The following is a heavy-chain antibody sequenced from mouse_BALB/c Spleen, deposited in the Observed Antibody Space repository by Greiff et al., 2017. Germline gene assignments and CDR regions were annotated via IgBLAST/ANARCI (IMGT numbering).Heavy chain of an antibody. J-gene: IGHJ1*01. D-gene: IGHD2-14*01. CDR1: GFNIKDTY. V-gene: IGHV14-3*02. CDR3: ASYRYDWCFDV. CDR2: IDPANGNT. Sequence: EVQLQQSGAELVKPGASVKLSCTASGFNIKDTYMHWVKQRPEQGLEWIGRIDPANGNTKYDPKFQGKATITADTSSNTAYLQLSSLTSEDTAVYYWASYRYDWCFDVWGAGTTVTGSS.